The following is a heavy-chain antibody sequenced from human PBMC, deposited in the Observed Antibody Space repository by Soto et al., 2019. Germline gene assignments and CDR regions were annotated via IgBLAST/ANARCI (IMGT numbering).Heavy chain of an antibody. Sequence: QVELVQSGAEIKMPGASVKVSCKTSGYSFTAYYMHWVRQAPGQGLEWMGWVNLYRGVTNIAQKFQGRVTMTGDKSISTAYMELSGLTSDDTAVYYCARDIAVAGLRGGVYVWGQGTTVTGSS. CDR3: ARDIAVAGLRGGVYV. V-gene: IGHV1-2*02. D-gene: IGHD6-19*01. J-gene: IGHJ6*02. CDR1: GYSFTAYY. CDR2: VNLYRGVT.